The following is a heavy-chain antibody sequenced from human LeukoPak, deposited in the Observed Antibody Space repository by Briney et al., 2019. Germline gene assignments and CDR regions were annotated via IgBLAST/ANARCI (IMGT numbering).Heavy chain of an antibody. D-gene: IGHD3-22*01. CDR1: GGSVSRNNYY. CDR3: ARDKGTTYYYDSSGYYFDY. CDR2: IYYSGST. Sequence: SETLSLTCTVSGGSVSRNNYYWGWIRQPPGKGLEWIGNIYYSGSTYYNPSLKSRVTISVDTSKNQFSLKLSSVTAADTAVYYRARDKGTTYYYDSSGYYFDYWGQGTLVTVSS. V-gene: IGHV4-39*07. J-gene: IGHJ4*02.